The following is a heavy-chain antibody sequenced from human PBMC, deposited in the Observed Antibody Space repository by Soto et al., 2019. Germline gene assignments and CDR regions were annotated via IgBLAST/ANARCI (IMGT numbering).Heavy chain of an antibody. CDR3: AKRGVDTFGLAS. CDR1: GFTFSSFW. J-gene: IGHJ5*02. Sequence: EVQLVESGGGLVQPGGSLRLSCAVSGFTFSSFWMHWVRQAPGEGLVWVSRINTDGSSTSYADSVQGRFTISRDNAKNTLYLQMNSLRVEETAMYYCAKRGVDTFGLASWGQGTLVTVSS. V-gene: IGHV3-74*01. D-gene: IGHD3-10*01. CDR2: INTDGSST.